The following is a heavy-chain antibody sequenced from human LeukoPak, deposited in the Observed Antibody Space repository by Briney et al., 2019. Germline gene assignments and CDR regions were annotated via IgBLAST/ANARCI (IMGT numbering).Heavy chain of an antibody. CDR3: ARGKLAADPDTNWYFDL. J-gene: IGHJ2*01. CDR2: IHPNSGGT. Sequence: ASVKVSCKASGYYMHWVRQAPGQGLEWMGWIHPNSGGTNYAQKFQGRVTMTRDTPISTAYMELSRLRSDDTAVYYCARGKLAADPDTNWYFDLWGRGTLVTVSS. V-gene: IGHV1-2*02. D-gene: IGHD6-13*01. CDR1: GYY.